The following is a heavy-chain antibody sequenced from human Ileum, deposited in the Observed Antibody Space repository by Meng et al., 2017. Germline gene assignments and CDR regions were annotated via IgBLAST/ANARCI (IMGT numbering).Heavy chain of an antibody. J-gene: IGHJ4*02. D-gene: IGHD2-15*01. Sequence: HVQLQESGPGLVKPSQTLSLPCTVSGGSISSGDYYWSWIRQPPGKGLEWIGYIYYSGTTYYNPSLKSRVTISVDTSKNQFSLKLSSVTAADTAVYYCARDRGGSYYFDYWGQGTLVTVSS. CDR3: ARDRGGSYYFDY. V-gene: IGHV4-30-4*01. CDR1: GGSISSGDYY. CDR2: IYYSGTT.